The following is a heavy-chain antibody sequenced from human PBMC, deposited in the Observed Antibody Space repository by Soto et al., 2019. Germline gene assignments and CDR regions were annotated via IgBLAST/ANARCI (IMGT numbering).Heavy chain of an antibody. CDR1: GFTFSSYS. CDR2: ISSSSSTI. J-gene: IGHJ2*01. Sequence: GGSLRLSCAASGFTFSSYSMNWVRQAPGKGLEWVSYISSSSSTIYYADSVKGRFTISRDNAKNSLYLQMNSLRAEDTAVYYCASLTSAYWYFDLWGRGTLVTVSS. V-gene: IGHV3-48*04. CDR3: ASLTSAYWYFDL.